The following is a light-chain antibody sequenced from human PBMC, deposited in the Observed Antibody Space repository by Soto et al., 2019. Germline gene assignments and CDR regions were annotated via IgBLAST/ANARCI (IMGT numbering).Light chain of an antibody. J-gene: IGKJ3*01. Sequence: EIVLTQSPGTLSLSPGDRATLSCRASHSINTSFLAWFQQKPGQAPRLLIYAASTRATGIPDRFGGSASETDFTLTINRLEPEDSAVYYWQQYASAPFSLGPGTKVDIK. V-gene: IGKV3-20*01. CDR3: QQYASAPFS. CDR2: AAS. CDR1: HSINTSF.